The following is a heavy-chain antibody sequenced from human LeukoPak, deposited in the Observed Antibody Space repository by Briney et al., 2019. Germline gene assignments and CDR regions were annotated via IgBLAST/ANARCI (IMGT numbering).Heavy chain of an antibody. CDR3: ARDINYNLDF. Sequence: GGSLRLSCAASGFTFSHYYMHWVRQAPGKGLVWVSRIDIDGGTGYADSVKGRFTISRDNAKNTVELQMNDLRAEDTALYYCARDINYNLDFWGQGTLVTVSS. V-gene: IGHV3-74*01. CDR1: GFTFSHYY. CDR2: IDIDGGT. J-gene: IGHJ4*02. D-gene: IGHD1-1*01.